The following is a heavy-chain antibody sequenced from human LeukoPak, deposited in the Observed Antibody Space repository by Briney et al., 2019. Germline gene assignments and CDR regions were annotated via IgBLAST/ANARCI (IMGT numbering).Heavy chain of an antibody. CDR3: ARDRRVQTSWYEKSANNWFDP. J-gene: IGHJ5*02. D-gene: IGHD6-13*01. Sequence: GASVKVSCKASGYTFTGYYMHWVRQAPGQGLEWMGWINPNTGGTNYAQKLQGRVTMTRDTSISTAYMELSRLRSDDTAVYYCARDRRVQTSWYEKSANNWFDPWGQGTLVTVSS. CDR2: INPNTGGT. V-gene: IGHV1-2*02. CDR1: GYTFTGYY.